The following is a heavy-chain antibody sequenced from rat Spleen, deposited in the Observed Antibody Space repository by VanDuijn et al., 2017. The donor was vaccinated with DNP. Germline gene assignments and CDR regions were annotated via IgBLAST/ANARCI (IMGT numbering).Heavy chain of an antibody. J-gene: IGHJ3*01. CDR3: AARYSSSWFAY. D-gene: IGHD1-2*01. V-gene: IGHV5S13*01. CDR1: GFTFSNHG. CDR2: ITSSGGSI. Sequence: EVQLVESGGGLVQPGRSLKLSCAASGFTFSNHGMAWIRQVPGRGLEWVASITSSGGSIYYPDSVKGRFTISRDDAKNTLYLQMNSLRSEDTATYYCAARYSSSWFAYWGQGTLVTVSS.